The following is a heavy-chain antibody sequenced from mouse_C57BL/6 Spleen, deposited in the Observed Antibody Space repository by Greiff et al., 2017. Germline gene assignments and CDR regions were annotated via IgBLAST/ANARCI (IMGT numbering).Heavy chain of an antibody. CDR2: IYPGDGDT. CDR1: GYAFSSYW. D-gene: IGHD1-1*01. Sequence: VQLQQSGAELVKPGASVKISCKASGYAFSSYWMNWVKQRPGKGLEWIGQIYPGDGDTNYNGKFKGKATLTADKSSSTAYMQLSSLTSEDSAVYFCARPSYYYGSSYGYFEVWGTGTTVTGSS. V-gene: IGHV1-80*01. J-gene: IGHJ1*03. CDR3: ARPSYYYGSSYGYFEV.